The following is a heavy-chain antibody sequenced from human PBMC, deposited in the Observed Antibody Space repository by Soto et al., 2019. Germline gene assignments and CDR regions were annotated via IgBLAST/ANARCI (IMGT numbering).Heavy chain of an antibody. CDR3: ARLNWDGDYPTWFDP. V-gene: IGHV3-23*01. J-gene: IGHJ5*02. D-gene: IGHD4-17*01. Sequence: EVQLLESGGGLVQPGGSLRLSCAASGFTFSSYAMSWVRQAPGKGLEWVSAISGSGGSTYYADSVKGRFTISRDNSKNTLYLQMNGLRAEDTAVYYCARLNWDGDYPTWFDPWGQGTLVTVSS. CDR1: GFTFSSYA. CDR2: ISGSGGST.